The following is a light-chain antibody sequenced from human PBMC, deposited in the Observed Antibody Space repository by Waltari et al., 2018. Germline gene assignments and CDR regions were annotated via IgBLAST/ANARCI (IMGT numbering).Light chain of an antibody. CDR2: GAT. Sequence: EIVLTQFPGTLSLSPGERATLSYRASQSVSSSNLAWNQQKPGQAPRLLLHGATSRATGIPDRFSGVGSGTNFTLIISRLEPEDFAVYYCQQYGSSPITFGQGTRLEIK. J-gene: IGKJ5*01. CDR1: QSVSSSN. CDR3: QQYGSSPIT. V-gene: IGKV3-20*01.